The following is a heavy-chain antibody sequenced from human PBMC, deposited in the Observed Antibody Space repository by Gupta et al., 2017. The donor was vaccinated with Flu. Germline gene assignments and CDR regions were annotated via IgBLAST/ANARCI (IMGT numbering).Heavy chain of an antibody. CDR3: ARDYQSSGNYRAMFDH. D-gene: IGHD1-26*01. J-gene: IGHJ4*02. Sequence: EVQLLESGGGLVQPGGSRGVSCVISGSPFITFPMPWVRNLPGKGLGWVSSISASGGATYYADSVRGRFTISRDNSKNTVYLQMSSLRADDTAVYYCARDYQSSGNYRAMFDHWGQGTLVTVSS. CDR1: GSPFITFP. CDR2: ISASGGAT. V-gene: IGHV3-23*01.